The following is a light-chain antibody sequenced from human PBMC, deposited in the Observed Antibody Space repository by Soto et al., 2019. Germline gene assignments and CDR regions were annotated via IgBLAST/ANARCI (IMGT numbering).Light chain of an antibody. CDR3: AAWDDSLSVVV. CDR1: SSNIGSNT. V-gene: IGLV1-44*01. CDR2: SSD. J-gene: IGLJ3*02. Sequence: QSVLTQPPSASGTPGQRVTISCSGSSSNIGSNTVNWDQQLPGTAPKLVIHSSDQRPSGVPDRFSGSQSGTSASLAISGLQSEDEADYYCAAWDDSLSVVVFGGGTKLTVL.